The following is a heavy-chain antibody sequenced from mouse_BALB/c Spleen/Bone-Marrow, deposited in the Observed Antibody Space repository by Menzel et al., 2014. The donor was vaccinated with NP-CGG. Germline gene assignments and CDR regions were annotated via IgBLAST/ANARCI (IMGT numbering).Heavy chain of an antibody. J-gene: IGHJ4*01. CDR2: IAPGSGNT. CDR1: GYTFTSYW. CDR3: ARSPMITESYAMDY. Sequence: DLVKPGASVKLSCKASGYTFTSYWINWIKQRPGQGLEWIGRIAPGSGNTYYNEMFKGKATLTVDTSSSTAYIQLRSLSSEDSPVYFCARSPMITESYAMDYWGQGTSVTVSS. D-gene: IGHD2-4*01. V-gene: IGHV1S41*01.